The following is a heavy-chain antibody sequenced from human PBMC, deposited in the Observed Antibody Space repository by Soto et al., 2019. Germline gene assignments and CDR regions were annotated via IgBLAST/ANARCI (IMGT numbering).Heavy chain of an antibody. D-gene: IGHD5-12*01. CDR1: GFTLSNYW. V-gene: IGHV3-74*01. CDR3: VRIRRGDGYTFGY. CDR2: INTDGSTT. J-gene: IGHJ4*02. Sequence: EVQLVVSGGVSVQPGGSLRLSCTASGFTLSNYWMHWVRQAPGKGLVWVSRINTDGSTTTYADSVKGRFTISRDNAKNTLYLQMNSLRDEDTAVYYCVRIRRGDGYTFGYWGQGTLVTVSS.